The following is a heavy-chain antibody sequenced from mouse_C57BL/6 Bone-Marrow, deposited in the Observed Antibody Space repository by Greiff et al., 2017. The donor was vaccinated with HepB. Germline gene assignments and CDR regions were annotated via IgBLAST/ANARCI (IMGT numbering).Heavy chain of an antibody. Sequence: VQLQQSGAELVKPGASVKISCKASGYAFSSYWMNWVKQRPGKGLEWIGQIYPGDGDTNYNGKFKGKATLTADNSSSTAYMQLSSLTSEDSAVYFCARGPYYYGSSYWYFDVWGTGTTVTVTS. V-gene: IGHV1-80*01. D-gene: IGHD1-1*01. J-gene: IGHJ1*03. CDR2: IYPGDGDT. CDR3: ARGPYYYGSSYWYFDV. CDR1: GYAFSSYW.